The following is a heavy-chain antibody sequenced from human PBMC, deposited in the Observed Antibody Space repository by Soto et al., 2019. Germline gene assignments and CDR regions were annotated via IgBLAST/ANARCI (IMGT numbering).Heavy chain of an antibody. CDR2: IDPSDSYT. V-gene: IGHV5-10-1*01. D-gene: IGHD3-16*01. CDR1: GYSFTSYW. Sequence: GESLKISCTGSGYSFTSYWISWVRQMPGKGLEWMGRIDPSDSYTNYSPSFQGHVTISADKSISTAYLQWSSLKAPDTAMYYCARGGSDNWFDPWGQGTLVTVSS. J-gene: IGHJ5*02. CDR3: ARGGSDNWFDP.